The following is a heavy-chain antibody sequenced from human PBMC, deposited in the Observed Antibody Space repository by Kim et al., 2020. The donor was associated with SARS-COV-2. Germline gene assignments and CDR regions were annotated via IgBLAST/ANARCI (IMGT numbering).Heavy chain of an antibody. CDR1: GFTFSAYA. V-gene: IGHV3-23*01. J-gene: IGHJ4*02. CDR3: AIKGAVDGTDNFDY. CDR2: IGGSGSNA. Sequence: GGSLRLSCAASGFTFSAYAMAWVRQAPGKGLEWVSGIGGSGSNAYYADSVKGRFTISRDNFKNTLFLQMNSLRDEDTGIYYCAIKGAVDGTDNFDYWGQGTLVTVSS. D-gene: IGHD2-2*01.